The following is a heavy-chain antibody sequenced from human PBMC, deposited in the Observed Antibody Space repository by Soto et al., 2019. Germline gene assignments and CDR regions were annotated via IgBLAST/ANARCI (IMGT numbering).Heavy chain of an antibody. Sequence: EVQLVESGGGLVQPGGSLRLSCEASGFTFSSYAMHWVRQAPGKGLEYVSAISSNGGSTYYANSVKGRLTITRDNSKKTMYLQMGSLGAEDMAVYYCARGIAAAGYYFDYWGQGTLVTVSS. D-gene: IGHD6-13*01. CDR1: GFTFSSYA. V-gene: IGHV3-64*01. CDR3: ARGIAAAGYYFDY. CDR2: ISSNGGST. J-gene: IGHJ4*03.